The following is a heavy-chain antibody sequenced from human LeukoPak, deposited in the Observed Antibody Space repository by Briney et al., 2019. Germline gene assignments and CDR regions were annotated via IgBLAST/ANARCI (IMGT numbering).Heavy chain of an antibody. D-gene: IGHD2-2*01. CDR2: IIPIFGTA. J-gene: IGHJ4*02. V-gene: IGHV1-69*13. CDR3: ASLPAYCSSTSCYYDY. CDR1: GGTFSSYA. Sequence: SVKVSCKASGGTFSSYAISWVRQAPGQGLEWMGGIIPIFGTANYAQKFQGRVTITADESTSTAYMELSSLRSEDTAVYYCASLPAYCSSTSCYYDYWGQGTLVTVSS.